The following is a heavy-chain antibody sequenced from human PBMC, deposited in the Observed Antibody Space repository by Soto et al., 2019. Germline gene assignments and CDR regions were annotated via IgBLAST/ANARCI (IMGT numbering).Heavy chain of an antibody. D-gene: IGHD2-15*01. Sequence: ASVKVSCKASGYTFTSYYMHWVRQAPGQGLEWMGIINPSGGSTSYAQKFQGRVTMTRDTSTSTAYMELSSLRSEDTAVYYCARDQVYYCSGGSCYYYYYMDVWGKGTTVTVSS. CDR1: GYTFTSYY. CDR3: ARDQVYYCSGGSCYYYYYMDV. J-gene: IGHJ6*03. V-gene: IGHV1-46*01. CDR2: INPSGGST.